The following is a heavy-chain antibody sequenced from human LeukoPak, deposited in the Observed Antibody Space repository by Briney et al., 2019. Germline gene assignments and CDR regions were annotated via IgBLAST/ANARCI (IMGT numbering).Heavy chain of an antibody. V-gene: IGHV4-59*10. CDR1: GGSFSGYY. J-gene: IGHJ3*02. CDR3: ARGPYSYDSSGAFDI. Sequence: SETLSLTCAVYGGSFSGYYWSWIRQPAGKGLEWIGRISSSGSTNYNPSLKSRVTISVDTSKNQFSLKLSSVTAVDTAVYFCARGPYSYDSSGAFDIWGQGTMVTVSS. D-gene: IGHD3-22*01. CDR2: ISSSGST.